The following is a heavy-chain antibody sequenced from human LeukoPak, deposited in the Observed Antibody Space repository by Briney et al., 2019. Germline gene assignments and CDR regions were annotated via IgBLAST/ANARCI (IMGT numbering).Heavy chain of an antibody. CDR2: IYYSGST. CDR1: GGSISSYY. J-gene: IGHJ3*02. V-gene: IGHV4-59*08. CDR3: ARLYYDSNENAFDI. D-gene: IGHD3-22*01. Sequence: PSETLSLTCTVSGGSISSYYWSWIRQPPGKGLEWIGYIYYSGSTNYNPSLKSRVTISVDTSKNQFSLKLSSVTAADTAVYYCARLYYDSNENAFDIWGQGTMVTVSS.